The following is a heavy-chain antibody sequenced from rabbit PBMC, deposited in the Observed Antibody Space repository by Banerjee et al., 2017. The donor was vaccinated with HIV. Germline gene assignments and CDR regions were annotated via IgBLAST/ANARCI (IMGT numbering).Heavy chain of an antibody. D-gene: IGHD1-1*01. J-gene: IGHJ4*01. CDR2: INAVTGKA. CDR3: ARDLDGVIGWNLGW. Sequence: QEQLGESGGGLVKPEGSLKLSCTASVFSFSNKAVMSWVRQAPGKGLEWIACINAVTGKAVYASWAKGRFTFSKTSSTTVTLQMTSLTAADTATSFCARDLDGVIGWNLGWWGPGTLVTVS. V-gene: IGHV1S45*01. CDR1: VFSFSNKAV.